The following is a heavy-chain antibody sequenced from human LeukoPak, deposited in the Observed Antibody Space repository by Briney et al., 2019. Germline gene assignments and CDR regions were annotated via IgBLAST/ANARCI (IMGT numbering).Heavy chain of an antibody. Sequence: SETLSLTCTVSGGSISSYYWSWIRQPAGKGLEWIGRIYTSGSTNYNPSLKSRVTMSVDTSKNQFSLKLSSVTAADTAVYYCATDIVVVPAASRDYWGQGALVTVSS. J-gene: IGHJ4*02. CDR3: ATDIVVVPAASRDY. CDR1: GGSISSYY. V-gene: IGHV4-4*07. CDR2: IYTSGST. D-gene: IGHD2-2*01.